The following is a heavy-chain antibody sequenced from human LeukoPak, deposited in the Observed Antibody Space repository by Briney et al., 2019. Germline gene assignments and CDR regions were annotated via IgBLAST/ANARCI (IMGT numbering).Heavy chain of an antibody. Sequence: GGSLRLSCAASGFTFSSYWMSWVRQAPGKGREWVAIISNGGNTKYYADSIKGRFTISRDNSKNTLFLQMNTLRAEDTAVYYCARDLLITSDAFDIWGQGTMVTVSS. D-gene: IGHD3-10*01. CDR3: ARDLLITSDAFDI. J-gene: IGHJ3*02. V-gene: IGHV3-30*03. CDR1: GFTFSSYW. CDR2: ISNGGNTK.